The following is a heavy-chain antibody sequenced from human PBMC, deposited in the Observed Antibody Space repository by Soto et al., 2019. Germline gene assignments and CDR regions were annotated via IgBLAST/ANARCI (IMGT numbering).Heavy chain of an antibody. V-gene: IGHV4-34*01. D-gene: IGHD4-17*01. J-gene: IGHJ6*02. Sequence: QGQLQQWGAGLLKPSETLSLTCAVYGGSFSGYYWSGIRQPPGRGLEWIGEINHSGSTNYNPSLKSRVAISVDTSKNQFSLKLSSVTAADTDVYYCARADYGGNSALYYYSYYGMDVWGQGTTVTVCS. CDR1: GGSFSGYY. CDR2: INHSGST. CDR3: ARADYGGNSALYYYSYYGMDV.